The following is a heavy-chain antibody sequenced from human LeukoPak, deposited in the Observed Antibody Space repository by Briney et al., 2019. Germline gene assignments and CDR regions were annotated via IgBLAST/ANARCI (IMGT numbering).Heavy chain of an antibody. V-gene: IGHV4-34*01. CDR1: GGSFSGYY. Sequence: SETLSLTCAVYGGSFSGYYWSWIRQPPGKGLEWIGEINHSGSTNYNPSLKSRVTISVDTSKNQFSLKLSSVTAADTAVYYCAIPRYYYGSGSYYRGSYFDYRGQGTLVTVSS. CDR2: INHSGST. D-gene: IGHD3-10*01. CDR3: AIPRYYYGSGSYYRGSYFDY. J-gene: IGHJ4*02.